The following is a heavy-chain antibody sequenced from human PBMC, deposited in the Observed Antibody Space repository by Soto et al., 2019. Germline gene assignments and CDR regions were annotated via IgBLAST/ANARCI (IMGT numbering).Heavy chain of an antibody. D-gene: IGHD3-10*01. CDR3: ARLSLRRGVDY. CDR1: GGSISSGGYY. J-gene: IGHJ4*02. CDR2: IYYSGST. Sequence: SETLSLTCTVSGGSISSGGYYWSWIRQHPGKGLEWIGYIYYSGSTYYDPSLKSRVTISVDTSKNQFSLKLSSVTAADTAVYYCARLSLRRGVDYWGQGTLVTVSS. V-gene: IGHV4-31*03.